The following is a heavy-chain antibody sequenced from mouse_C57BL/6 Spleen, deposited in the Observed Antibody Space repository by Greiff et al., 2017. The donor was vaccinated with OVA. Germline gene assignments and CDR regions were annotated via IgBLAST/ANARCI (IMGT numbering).Heavy chain of an antibody. D-gene: IGHD1-1*01. CDR1: GYTFTSYW. CDR2: IDPSDSYT. J-gene: IGHJ4*01. V-gene: IGHV1-50*01. CDR3: ARSGGSNYAMDY. Sequence: QVHVKQPGAELVKPGASVKLSCKASGYTFTSYWMQWVKQRPGQGLEWIGEIDPSDSYTNYNQKFKGKATLTVDTSSSTAYMQLSSLTSEDSAVYYCARSGGSNYAMDYWGQGTSVTVSS.